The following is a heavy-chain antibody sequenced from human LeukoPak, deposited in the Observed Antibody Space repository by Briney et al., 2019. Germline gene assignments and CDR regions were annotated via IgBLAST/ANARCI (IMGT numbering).Heavy chain of an antibody. CDR1: GFTFSSYA. J-gene: IGHJ4*02. D-gene: IGHD3-22*01. Sequence: GGSLRLSCAASGFTFSSYAMHWVRQAPGKGLEWVAVISYDGSNKYYADSVKGRFTISRDNSKNTLYLQMNSLRAEDTAVYYCARDSSGDYWGQGTLVAVSS. CDR2: ISYDGSNK. V-gene: IGHV3-30-3*01. CDR3: ARDSSGDY.